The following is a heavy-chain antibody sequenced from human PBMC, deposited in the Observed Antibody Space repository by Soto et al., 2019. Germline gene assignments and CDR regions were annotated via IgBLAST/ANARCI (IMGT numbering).Heavy chain of an antibody. Sequence: SETLSLTCTVSGGSISSYYWIWIRQPPGKGLEWIGYIYYSGSTNYNPSLKSRVTISVDTSKNQFSLKLSSVTAADTAVYYCARHDTGDFDYWGQGTLVTVSS. CDR1: GGSISSYY. J-gene: IGHJ4*02. CDR2: IYYSGST. V-gene: IGHV4-59*08. CDR3: ARHDTGDFDY. D-gene: IGHD2-2*02.